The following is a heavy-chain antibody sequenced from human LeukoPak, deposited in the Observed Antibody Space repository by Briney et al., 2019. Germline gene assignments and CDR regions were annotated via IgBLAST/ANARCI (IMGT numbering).Heavy chain of an antibody. CDR2: INGSGGST. Sequence: GGSLRLSCAASGFPFGSYAMSWVRQAPGKGLEWVSDINGSGGSTYYTDSVKGRFTISRDNSKNTLYLQMNSLRAEDTAIYYCAKKYSTGLDPWGQGTLVTVSS. D-gene: IGHD1-26*01. CDR1: GFPFGSYA. V-gene: IGHV3-23*01. J-gene: IGHJ5*02. CDR3: AKKYSTGLDP.